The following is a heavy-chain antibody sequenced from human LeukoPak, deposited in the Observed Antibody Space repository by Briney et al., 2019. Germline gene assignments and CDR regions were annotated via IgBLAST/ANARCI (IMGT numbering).Heavy chain of an antibody. CDR3: ARSRSPTIPFDY. D-gene: IGHD5-12*01. CDR1: GFTFTSSA. V-gene: IGHV1-58*01. Sequence: SVKVSCKASGFTFTSSAVQWVRQARGQRLEWIGWIVVGSGNTNYAQKFQERVTITRDMSTSTAYMELSSLRSEDTAVYYCARSRSPTIPFDYWGQGTLVTVSS. CDR2: IVVGSGNT. J-gene: IGHJ4*02.